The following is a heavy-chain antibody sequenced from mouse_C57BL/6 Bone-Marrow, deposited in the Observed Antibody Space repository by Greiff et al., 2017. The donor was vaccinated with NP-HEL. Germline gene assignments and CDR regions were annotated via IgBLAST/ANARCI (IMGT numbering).Heavy chain of an antibody. V-gene: IGHV1-69*01. CDR2: IDPSDSYT. Sequence: QVQLKQPGAELVMPGASVKLSCKASGYTFTSYWMHWVKQRPGQGLEWIGEIDPSDSYTNYNQKFKGKSTLTVDKSSSTAYMQLSSLTSEDSAVYYCGITTVVADWYFDVWGTGTTVTVSS. CDR1: GYTFTSYW. CDR3: GITTVVADWYFDV. D-gene: IGHD1-1*01. J-gene: IGHJ1*03.